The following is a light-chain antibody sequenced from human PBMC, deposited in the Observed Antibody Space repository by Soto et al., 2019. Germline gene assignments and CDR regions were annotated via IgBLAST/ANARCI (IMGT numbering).Light chain of an antibody. J-gene: IGLJ1*01. CDR2: EVS. CDR3: SSYTSSSIYV. V-gene: IGLV2-18*02. Sequence: TISCTGTSSDVGSYNRVSWYQQPPGTAPKLMIYEVSNRPSGVPDRFSGSKSGNTASLTISGLQAEDEADYYCSSYTSSSIYVFGTGTKVTVL. CDR1: SSDVGSYNR.